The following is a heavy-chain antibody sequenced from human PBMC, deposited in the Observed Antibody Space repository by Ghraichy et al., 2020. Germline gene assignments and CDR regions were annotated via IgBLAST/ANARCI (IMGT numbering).Heavy chain of an antibody. Sequence: ASVKVSCQASGYTLMNYYLHWVRQAPGQGLEWMGWINPSTGGSHYAQKFDDRVTMTRDTSINTAYLELSSLGFDDTAAYFCARLRVGTSTVRPDNFYGVDVWGQGTTVTVSS. D-gene: IGHD3-10*01. CDR2: INPSTGGS. J-gene: IGHJ6*02. V-gene: IGHV1-2*02. CDR3: ARLRVGTSTVRPDNFYGVDV. CDR1: GYTLMNYY.